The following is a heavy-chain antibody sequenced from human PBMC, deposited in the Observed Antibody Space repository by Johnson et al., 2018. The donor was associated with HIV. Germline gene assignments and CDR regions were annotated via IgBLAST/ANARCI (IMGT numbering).Heavy chain of an antibody. CDR2: ISWNSGNI. J-gene: IGHJ3*01. CDR1: GFTFDDYA. V-gene: IGHV3-9*01. CDR3: AKDASRGHDVFDV. Sequence: EVQLVESGGGLVQPGRSLRLSCAASGFTFDDYAMHWVRQGPGKGLEWVSGISWNSGNIGYADSVKGRFTISRDNAKNSLYLQMNSLRAEDTALYYCAKDASRGHDVFDVWGQGTMVTVSS. D-gene: IGHD3-10*01.